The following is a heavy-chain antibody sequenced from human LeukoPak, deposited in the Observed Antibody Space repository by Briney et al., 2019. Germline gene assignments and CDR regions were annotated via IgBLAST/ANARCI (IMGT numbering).Heavy chain of an antibody. CDR2: FDPEDGET. V-gene: IGHV1-24*01. CDR1: GGTFSSYA. CDR3: ATLSPLSGYAGFDI. D-gene: IGHD5-12*01. Sequence: ASVKVSCKASGGTFSSYAISWVRQAPGQGLEWMGGFDPEDGETIYAQKFQGRVTMTEDTSTDTAYMELSSLRSEDTAVYYCATLSPLSGYAGFDIWGQGTMVTVSS. J-gene: IGHJ3*02.